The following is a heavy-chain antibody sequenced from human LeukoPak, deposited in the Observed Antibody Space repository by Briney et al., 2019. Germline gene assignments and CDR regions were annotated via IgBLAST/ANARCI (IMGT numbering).Heavy chain of an antibody. CDR1: GGSISSYY. J-gene: IGHJ4*02. Sequence: PSETLSLTCSVSGGSISSYYWSWIRQPPGKGLEWIGYIYNSGSTNSNPSLKSRVTLSVDTSMNQFSLKLSSVTAAATAVSYTAREWGYDFSGQIDYGGQGTLFTVS. V-gene: IGHV4-59*01. CDR2: IYNSGST. D-gene: IGHD3-22*01. CDR3: AREWGYDFSGQIDY.